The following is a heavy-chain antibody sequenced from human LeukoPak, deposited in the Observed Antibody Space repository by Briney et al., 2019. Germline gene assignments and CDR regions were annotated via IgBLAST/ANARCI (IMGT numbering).Heavy chain of an antibody. J-gene: IGHJ2*01. D-gene: IGHD6-13*01. CDR1: GYTFTGYY. CDR3: ARAGYSSNWYTPDWYFDL. Sequence: ASVKVSCKASGYTFTGYYIHWVRQAPGQGLEWMGWINPNSGGTNYAQKFQGWVTMARDTSISTAYMELSRLRSDDTAVYYCARAGYSSNWYTPDWYFDLWGRGTLVTVSS. CDR2: INPNSGGT. V-gene: IGHV1-2*04.